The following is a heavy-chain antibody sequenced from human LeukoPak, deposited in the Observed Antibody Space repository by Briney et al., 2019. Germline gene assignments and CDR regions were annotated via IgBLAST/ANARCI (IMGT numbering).Heavy chain of an antibody. J-gene: IGHJ2*01. V-gene: IGHV3-7*01. Sequence: PGGSLRLSCAASGFTFSSYWMSWVRQAPGKGLEWVANIKQDGGEKYYVDSVKGRFTISRDNAKNSLYLQMNSLRAEDTAVYYCARDGDDYYDSSGYYSINWYFDLWGRGTLVTVSS. CDR2: IKQDGGEK. D-gene: IGHD3-22*01. CDR1: GFTFSSYW. CDR3: ARDGDDYYDSSGYYSINWYFDL.